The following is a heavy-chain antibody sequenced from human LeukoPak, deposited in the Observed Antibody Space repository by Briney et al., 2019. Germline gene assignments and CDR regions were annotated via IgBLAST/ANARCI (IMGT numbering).Heavy chain of an antibody. CDR2: IKSKTDGGTT. J-gene: IGHJ1*01. CDR3: STVTGSQLQYFQH. CDR1: GFTQSNAW. D-gene: IGHD4-23*01. V-gene: IGHV3-15*01. Sequence: PGGSLSLFCGASGFTQSNAWKIWVRQAPGKGLEWVGRIKSKTDGGTTDYAAPVKGRFTISRDDSKNTLYLQMNSLKTEDTAVYNCSTVTGSQLQYFQHWGQGTLVTVSS.